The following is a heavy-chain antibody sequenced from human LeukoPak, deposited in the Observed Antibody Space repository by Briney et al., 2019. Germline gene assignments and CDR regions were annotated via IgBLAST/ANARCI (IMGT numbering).Heavy chain of an antibody. V-gene: IGHV4-34*01. CDR2: INHSGST. J-gene: IGHJ4*02. Sequence: PSETLSLTCAVYGGSFGGYYWSWIRQPPGKGLEWIGEINHSGSTNYNPSLKSRVTISVDTSKNQFSLKLSSVTAADTAVYYCARRGALGSSGYYHFDYWGQGTLVTVSS. D-gene: IGHD3-22*01. CDR1: GGSFGGYY. CDR3: ARRGALGSSGYYHFDY.